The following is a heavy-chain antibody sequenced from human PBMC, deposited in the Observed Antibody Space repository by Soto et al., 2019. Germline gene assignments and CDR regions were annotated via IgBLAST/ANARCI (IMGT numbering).Heavy chain of an antibody. J-gene: IGHJ5*02. V-gene: IGHV4-34*01. D-gene: IGHD2-15*01. CDR1: RAASHGSY. CDR3: ARERGRYCSGERRYPSGP. CDR2: INDSGST. Sequence: TMSIACAVKRAASHGSYWRWIREPPEKGLEWLGEINDSGSTNYNPSLKSRVTISLDTSKKEISLRLSSVTAADTAVYYCARERGRYCSGERRYPSGPCGQGTLVPGS.